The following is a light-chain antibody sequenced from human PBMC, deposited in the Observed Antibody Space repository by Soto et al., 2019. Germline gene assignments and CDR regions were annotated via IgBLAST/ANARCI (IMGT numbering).Light chain of an antibody. V-gene: IGKV3-20*01. J-gene: IGKJ1*01. Sequence: EIVLTQSPGTLSLSPGERATLSCRASQSVSSSYLAWYQQKPGQAPRLLIYGASSRATGIPDRFSGSGSGTYFTITISRMEPEDFAVYYWHQYGSSPRTFGQGTKVEIK. CDR1: QSVSSSY. CDR2: GAS. CDR3: HQYGSSPRT.